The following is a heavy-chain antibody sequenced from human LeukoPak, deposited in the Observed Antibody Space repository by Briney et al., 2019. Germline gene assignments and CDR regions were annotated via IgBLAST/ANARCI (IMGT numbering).Heavy chain of an antibody. V-gene: IGHV3-74*01. J-gene: IGHJ5*02. CDR1: GYTFSTYW. CDR3: ARDLRNNWFDP. CDR2: ISASGSST. Sequence: GGSLRLSCAASGYTFSTYWMHWIRQGPGKGLVWVSSISASGSSTWYADSVKGRFTISRDNAKNSLYLQMNSLRAEDTAVYYCARDLRNNWFDPWGQGTLVTVSS.